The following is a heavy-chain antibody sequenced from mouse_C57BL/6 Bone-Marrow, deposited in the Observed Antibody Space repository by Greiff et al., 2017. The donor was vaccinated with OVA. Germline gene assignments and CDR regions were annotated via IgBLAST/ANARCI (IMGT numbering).Heavy chain of an antibody. V-gene: IGHV1-75*01. CDR1: GYTFTDYY. CDR2: IFPGSGST. D-gene: IGHD1-1*01. Sequence: VKVVEPGPELVKPGASVKISCKASGYTFTDYYINWVKQRPGQGLEWIGWIFPGSGSTYYNEKFKGKATLTVDKSSSTAYMLLSSLTSEDSAVCVCAREYGNSPPDDWGTGTTVTVSS. J-gene: IGHJ1*03. CDR3: AREYGNSPPDD.